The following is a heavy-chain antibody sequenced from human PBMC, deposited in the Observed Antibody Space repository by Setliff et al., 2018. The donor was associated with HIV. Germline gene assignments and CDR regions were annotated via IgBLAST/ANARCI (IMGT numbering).Heavy chain of an antibody. V-gene: IGHV4-31*03. D-gene: IGHD5-18*01. CDR3: ARDQGYSYGSGPFHS. CDR1: GGSISSGGYY. Sequence: PSETLSLTCTVSGGSISSGGYYWSWIRQHPGKGLEWIGYIYYSETTYYNPSLKSRVTISVDKSKNHLSLKLTSVTAADTAVYYCARDQGYSYGSGPFHSWGQGTMVTVSS. J-gene: IGHJ3*02. CDR2: IYYSETT.